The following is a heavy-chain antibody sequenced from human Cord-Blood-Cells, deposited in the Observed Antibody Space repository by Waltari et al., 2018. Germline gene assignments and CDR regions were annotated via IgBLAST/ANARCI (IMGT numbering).Heavy chain of an antibody. D-gene: IGHD7-27*01. Sequence: QVQLVQSGAEVKKPGASVKVSCKASGYTFTGYYIHWVRQAPGQGLEWMGWINTNSGGKNYEQKFQGGVTMTRETSISTAYMELSRLRSDDTAVYYCARASITGDDAFDIWGQGTMVTVSS. V-gene: IGHV1-2*02. J-gene: IGHJ3*02. CDR2: INTNSGGK. CDR1: GYTFTGYY. CDR3: ARASITGDDAFDI.